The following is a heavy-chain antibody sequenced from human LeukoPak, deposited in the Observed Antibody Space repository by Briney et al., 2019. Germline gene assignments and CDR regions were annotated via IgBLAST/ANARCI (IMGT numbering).Heavy chain of an antibody. J-gene: IGHJ4*02. V-gene: IGHV1-2*02. CDR1: GYTFTGYY. Sequence: ASVKVSCKASGYTFTGYYMHWVRQAPGQGLEWMGWINPNSGGTYYAQKFQGTVTITCDTSINTAYMELSSLRSEDTAVYYCAREGLDYWGQGTLVTVSS. CDR3: AREGLDY. CDR2: INPNSGGT.